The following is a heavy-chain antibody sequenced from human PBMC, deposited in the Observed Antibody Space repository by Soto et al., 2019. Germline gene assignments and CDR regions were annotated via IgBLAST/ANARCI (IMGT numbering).Heavy chain of an antibody. V-gene: IGHV4-39*01. D-gene: IGHD3-9*01. Sequence: SETLSLTCTVSGGSISSSSYYWGWIRQPPGKGLEWIGSIYYSGSTYYNPSLKSRVTISVDTSKNQFSLKLSSVTAADTAVYYCARYYDILTGYPYYFDYRGQVPLVTVSS. CDR1: GGSISSSSYY. CDR3: ARYYDILTGYPYYFDY. CDR2: IYYSGST. J-gene: IGHJ4*02.